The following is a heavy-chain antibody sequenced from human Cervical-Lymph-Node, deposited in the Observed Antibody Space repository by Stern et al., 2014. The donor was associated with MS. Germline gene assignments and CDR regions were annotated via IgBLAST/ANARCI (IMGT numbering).Heavy chain of an antibody. Sequence: QVQLVQSGAEVKKPGASVKVSCKASGYTFTNYNIDWVRQATGQGLEWMGWMNPNRGNKGYAQRFQGRVTITRDTSTSTAYMELSSLKAEDTAVYYCARVRFYGSGIYYALGDGMDVWGQGTTVTVSS. CDR2: MNPNRGNK. D-gene: IGHD3-10*01. CDR3: ARVRFYGSGIYYALGDGMDV. J-gene: IGHJ6*02. V-gene: IGHV1-8*01. CDR1: GYTFTNYN.